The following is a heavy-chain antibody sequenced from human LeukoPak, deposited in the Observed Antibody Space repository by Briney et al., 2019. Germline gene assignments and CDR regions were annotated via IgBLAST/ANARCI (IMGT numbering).Heavy chain of an antibody. CDR2: ISSSGSSI. CDR1: GFIFSTYS. Sequence: GGSLRLSCAASGFIFSTYSMNWVRQAPGKGLEWVSHISSSGSSIYYADSVKGRFTISRDNAKNSLYLQMNSLRAEDTALYYCARGFVLGAAKNYFDYWGQGALVTVSS. V-gene: IGHV3-48*01. J-gene: IGHJ4*02. CDR3: ARGFVLGAAKNYFDY. D-gene: IGHD2-21*02.